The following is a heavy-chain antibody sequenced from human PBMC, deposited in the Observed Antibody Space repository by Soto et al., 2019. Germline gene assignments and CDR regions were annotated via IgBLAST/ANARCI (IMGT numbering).Heavy chain of an antibody. Sequence: ASVKVSCKASGYTFTGYYMHWVRQAPGQGLEWMGWINPNSGDTNYAQKFQGRVTMTRDTSTSTAYVELRSLRSDDTAVYYCASGYYDSSGYYPEKNAFDIWGQGTMVTVSS. CDR3: ASGYYDSSGYYPEKNAFDI. CDR2: INPNSGDT. D-gene: IGHD3-22*01. CDR1: GYTFTGYY. V-gene: IGHV1-2*02. J-gene: IGHJ3*02.